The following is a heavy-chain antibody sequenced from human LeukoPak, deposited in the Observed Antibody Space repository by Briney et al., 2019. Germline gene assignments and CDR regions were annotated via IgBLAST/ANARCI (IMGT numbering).Heavy chain of an antibody. J-gene: IGHJ4*02. CDR1: GFTFSSYG. CDR2: ISYDGSNK. CDR3: AKAYGQQLVPGY. D-gene: IGHD6-13*01. Sequence: GGSLRLSCAASGFTFSSYGMHWVRQAPGKGLEWVAVISYDGSNKYYAGSVKGRFTISRDNSKNTLYLQMNSLRAEDTAVYYCAKAYGQQLVPGYWGQGTLVTVSS. V-gene: IGHV3-30*18.